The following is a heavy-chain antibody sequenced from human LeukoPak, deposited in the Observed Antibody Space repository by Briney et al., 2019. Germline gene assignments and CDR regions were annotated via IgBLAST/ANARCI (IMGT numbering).Heavy chain of an antibody. V-gene: IGHV3-7*04. CDR1: GFTFSSYW. CDR3: ARHSSGYSGGYYYGLDV. CDR2: IKQDGSEK. D-gene: IGHD3-22*01. Sequence: GGSLRLSCAASGFTFSSYWMTWVRQAPGKGLEWVANIKQDGSEKYYVDSVKGRFTISSDNAKNSLYLQMNSLRAEDTAVYYCARHSSGYSGGYYYGLDVWGQGTTVTVSS. J-gene: IGHJ6*02.